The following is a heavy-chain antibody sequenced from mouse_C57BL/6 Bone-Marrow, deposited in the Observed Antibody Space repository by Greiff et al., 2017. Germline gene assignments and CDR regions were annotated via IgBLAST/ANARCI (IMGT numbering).Heavy chain of an antibody. V-gene: IGHV1-50*01. CDR1: GYTFTSYW. CDR3: ASRGAMDY. CDR2: IDPSDSYT. J-gene: IGHJ4*01. Sequence: QVQLQQPGAELVKPGASVKLSCKASGYTFTSYWMQWVKQRPGQGLEWIGEIDPSDSYTNYNQKFKGKSTLTVDKSSSTAYMQLSSLTSEDSAVYYCASRGAMDYWGQGTSVTVSS.